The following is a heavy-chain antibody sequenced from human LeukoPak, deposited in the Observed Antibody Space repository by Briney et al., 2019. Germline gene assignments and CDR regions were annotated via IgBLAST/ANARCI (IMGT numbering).Heavy chain of an antibody. V-gene: IGHV3-48*01. J-gene: IGHJ3*01. D-gene: IGHD1-26*01. Sequence: PGRSLRLSCVASGFNFEDYAMNWVRQAPGKGLEWVSYISSGRPTINYADSVKGRFTISRDNAKNSLYLQMNSLRAEDTTVYYCARGGASRPDFWGQGTMVTVSS. CDR1: GFNFEDYA. CDR3: ARGGASRPDF. CDR2: ISSGRPTI.